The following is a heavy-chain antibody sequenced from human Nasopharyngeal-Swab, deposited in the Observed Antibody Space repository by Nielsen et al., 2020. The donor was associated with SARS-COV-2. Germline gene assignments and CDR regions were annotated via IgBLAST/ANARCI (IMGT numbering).Heavy chain of an antibody. CDR2: VSGSGSTT. CDR1: GFSFSSYA. V-gene: IGHV3-23*01. J-gene: IGHJ4*02. CDR3: TKDLKQFVRTADY. D-gene: IGHD6-6*01. Sequence: GESLKISCAASGFSFSSYAMSWVRQTPGKGLEWVSGVSGSGSTTYSLDSVKGRFTTSRDNSKNTLYLQMNSLRAEDTAIYFCTKDLKQFVRTADYWGQGTLVTVSS.